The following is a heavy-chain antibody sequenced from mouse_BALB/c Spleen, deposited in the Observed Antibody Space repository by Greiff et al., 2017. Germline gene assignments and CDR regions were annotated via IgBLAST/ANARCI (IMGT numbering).Heavy chain of an antibody. J-gene: IGHJ3*01. Sequence: LQQPGSELVRPGASVKLSCKASGYTFTSYWMHWVKQRPGQGLEWIGNIYPGSGSTNYDEKFKSKATLTVDTSSSTAYMQLSSLTSEDSAVYDWTRLRRRCADGGQGTLVTVAA. D-gene: IGHD1-2*01. V-gene: IGHV1S22*01. CDR1: GYTFTSYW. CDR3: TRLRRRCAD. CDR2: IYPGSGST.